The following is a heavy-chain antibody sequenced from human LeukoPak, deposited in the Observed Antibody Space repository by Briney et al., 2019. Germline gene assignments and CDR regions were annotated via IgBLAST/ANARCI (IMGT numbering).Heavy chain of an antibody. CDR1: GLSLSTTEMC. D-gene: IGHD3-10*01. J-gene: IGHJ4*02. CDR3: ARTDYGSGSYYKGYFDL. V-gene: IGHV2-70*01. Sequence: SGPTLVNPTQTLTLTCTVSGLSLSTTEMCVSWIRQPPGKALEWLALIDWDDDKYYSTSLKSRLTISKDTSKNRVVLTMTDMDPVDTATYYCARTDYGSGSYYKGYFDLWGQGTPVTVSS. CDR2: IDWDDDK.